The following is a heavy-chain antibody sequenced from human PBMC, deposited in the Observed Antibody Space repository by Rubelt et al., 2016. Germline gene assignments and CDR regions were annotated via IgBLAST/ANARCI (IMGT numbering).Heavy chain of an antibody. V-gene: IGHV3-30*02. CDR2: IRYDGSNK. D-gene: IGHD6-13*01. CDR3: AKGLAAAGLDY. Sequence: VQLLESGGGLVQPGGSLRLSCAASGFTFSSYAMSWVRQAPGKGLEWVAFIRYDGSNKYYADSVKGRFTISRDNSKNTLYLQMNSLRAEDTAVYYCAKGLAAAGLDYWGQGTLVTVSS. CDR1: GFTFSSYA. J-gene: IGHJ4*02.